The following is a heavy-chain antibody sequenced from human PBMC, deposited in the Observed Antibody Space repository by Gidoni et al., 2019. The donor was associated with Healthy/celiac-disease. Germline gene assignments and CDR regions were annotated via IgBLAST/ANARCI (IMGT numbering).Heavy chain of an antibody. CDR3: ARGAGYGSRTPGHY. J-gene: IGHJ4*02. V-gene: IGHV4-34*01. Sequence: QVQLQQWGAGLVKPSETLSLTCAVYGGSFSGYYWSWIRQPPGKGLEWIGEINHSGSTNYNPSLKSRVTISVDTSKNQFSLKLSSVTAADTAVYYCARGAGYGSRTPGHYWGQGALVTVSS. CDR1: GGSFSGYY. CDR2: INHSGST. D-gene: IGHD6-13*01.